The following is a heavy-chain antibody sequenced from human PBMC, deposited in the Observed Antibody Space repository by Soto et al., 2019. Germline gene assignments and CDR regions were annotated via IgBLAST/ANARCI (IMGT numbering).Heavy chain of an antibody. Sequence: EVQLVESGGGLVQPGGPLRLSCEASGFTFTSYWMSWVRQVPGKGLEWVANIKQDGTAKYYADSVKGRFTVSRGNAKSSVQLQMDSLRDEDTDVYRWARLRFILTERDFDSWGQGTLVTVSS. V-gene: IGHV3-7*05. CDR2: IKQDGTAK. CDR3: ARLRFILTERDFDS. J-gene: IGHJ4*02. CDR1: GFTFTSYW. D-gene: IGHD3-16*01.